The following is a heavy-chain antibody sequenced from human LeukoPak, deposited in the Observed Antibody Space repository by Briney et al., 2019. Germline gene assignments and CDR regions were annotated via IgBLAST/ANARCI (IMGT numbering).Heavy chain of an antibody. D-gene: IGHD6-13*01. J-gene: IGHJ4*02. CDR1: EFTVSSSY. Sequence: GGSLRLSCAASEFTVSSSYMSWVRQAPGKGLEWVSVIYRDGTTYYADSVKGRFIISRDNSKNTLYLQMNSLRAEDTAVYSCARAYSSSWYFGYWGQGTLVTVSS. CDR3: ARAYSSSWYFGY. V-gene: IGHV3-53*01. CDR2: IYRDGTT.